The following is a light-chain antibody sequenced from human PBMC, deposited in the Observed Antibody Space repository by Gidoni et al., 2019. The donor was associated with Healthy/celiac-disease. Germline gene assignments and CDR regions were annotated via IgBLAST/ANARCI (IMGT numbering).Light chain of an antibody. CDR3: QQSYSGLT. V-gene: IGKV1-39*01. Sequence: DIQMTQSPSSLSASVGDRVTITCRASQSISSYLNWYQQKPGKAPKLLIYAASSLQSGVPSRFSGSGSGTDFTLTISSLQPEDFATYYCQQSYSGLTFGGXTKVEIK. CDR1: QSISSY. CDR2: AAS. J-gene: IGKJ4*01.